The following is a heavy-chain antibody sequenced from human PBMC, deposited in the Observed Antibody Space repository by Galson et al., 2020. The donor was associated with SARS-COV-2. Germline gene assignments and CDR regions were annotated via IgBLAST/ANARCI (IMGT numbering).Heavy chain of an antibody. J-gene: IGHJ4*02. CDR2: ISSSSSYI. CDR1: GFTFSSYT. D-gene: IGHD3-16*02. V-gene: IGHV3-21*01. CDR3: ARSADYVWGSYRHAKDY. Sequence: GESLKISCAASGFTFSSYTMNWVRQAPGKGLEWVSTISSSSSYIWYTDSVRGRFTISRDNAKNSLYLQMNSLRAEDTAVYYCARSADYVWGSYRHAKDYWGQGTLVTVTS.